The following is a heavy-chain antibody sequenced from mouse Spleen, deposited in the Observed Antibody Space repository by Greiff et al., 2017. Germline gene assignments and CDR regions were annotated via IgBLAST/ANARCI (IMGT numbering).Heavy chain of an antibody. V-gene: IGHV5-17*01. CDR1: GFTFSDYG. J-gene: IGHJ4*01. D-gene: IGHD2-12*01. CDR2: ISSGSSTI. CDR3: ARGYDVGGAMDY. Sequence: EVKLMESGGGLVKPGGSLKLSCAASGFTFSDYGMHWVRQAPEKGLEWVAYISSGSSTIYYADTVKGRFTISRDNAKNTLFLQMTSLRSEDTAMYYCARGYDVGGAMDYWGQGTSVTASS.